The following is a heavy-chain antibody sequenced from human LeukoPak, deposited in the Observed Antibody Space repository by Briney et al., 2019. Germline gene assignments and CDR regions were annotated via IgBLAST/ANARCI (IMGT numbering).Heavy chain of an antibody. V-gene: IGHV4-34*01. Sequence: SETLSLTCAVYGGSFSGYYWSWIRQPPGKGLEWIGEINHSGSTNYNPSLKSRVTISVDTSKNQFPLKLSSVTAADTAVYYCARGGDLYDYVWGSYRYNPFDPWGQGTLVTVSS. CDR1: GGSFSGYY. CDR2: INHSGST. CDR3: ARGGDLYDYVWGSYRYNPFDP. J-gene: IGHJ5*02. D-gene: IGHD3-16*02.